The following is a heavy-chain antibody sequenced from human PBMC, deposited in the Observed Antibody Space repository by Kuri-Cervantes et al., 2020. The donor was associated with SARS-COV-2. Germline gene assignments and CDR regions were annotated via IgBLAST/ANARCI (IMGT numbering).Heavy chain of an antibody. V-gene: IGHV1-46*01. D-gene: IGHD3-10*01. CDR2: INPSGGST. CDR1: GYTFTSYY. J-gene: IGHJ6*02. Sequence: ASVKVSCKASGYTFTSYYMHWVRQAPGQGLEWMGIINPSGGSTSYAQKFQGRVTMTRDTSTSTVYMELSSLRSEDTAVYYCARDGRYYGSGGSIHYGLDVWGQGTTVTVSS. CDR3: ARDGRYYGSGGSIHYGLDV.